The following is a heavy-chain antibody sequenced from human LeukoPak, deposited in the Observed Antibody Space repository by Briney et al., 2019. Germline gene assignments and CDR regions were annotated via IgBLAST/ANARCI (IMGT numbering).Heavy chain of an antibody. CDR3: ARQITGIAAAGGKDY. J-gene: IGHJ4*02. CDR1: GGSISSSNYY. CDR2: IYYSGST. V-gene: IGHV4-39*01. Sequence: SETLSLTCTVSGGSISSSNYYWGWIRQPPGTGLEWIGSIYYSGSTYYNPSLKSRVTISVDTSKNQFSLKLTSVTAADTAVYYCARQITGIAAAGGKDYWGQGTLVTVSS. D-gene: IGHD6-13*01.